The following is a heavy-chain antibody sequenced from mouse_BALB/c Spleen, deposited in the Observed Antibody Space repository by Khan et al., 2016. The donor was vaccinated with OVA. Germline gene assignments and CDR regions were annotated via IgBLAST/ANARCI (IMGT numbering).Heavy chain of an antibody. D-gene: IGHD1-1*01. CDR1: GYTFTSYW. Sequence: QVQLQQSGAELVKAGASVKMSCKASGYTFTSYWMHWVKQRLGQGLEWFAETNPTNGRTYYNEKFKSKATLTVDKSASTAYMLLSGPTFEDSAVYYGARIKKIVATYFDYGCQGTTLTVSS. J-gene: IGHJ2*01. CDR2: TNPTNGRT. CDR3: ARIKKIVATYFDY. V-gene: IGHV1S81*02.